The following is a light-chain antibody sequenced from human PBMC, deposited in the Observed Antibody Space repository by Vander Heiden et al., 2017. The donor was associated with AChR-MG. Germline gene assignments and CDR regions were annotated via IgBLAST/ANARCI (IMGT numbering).Light chain of an antibody. J-gene: IGLJ3*02. Sequence: LTQPPSACGTPGQRVSISCAGSPTSIGNYFIYWYQQRPRTAAKVVIYRTNLRPSGVPDRFSDSKSATSAALSISDHRSEDEADYYCAAWDDTLSGPVFGGVTKLTVL. CDR2: RTN. V-gene: IGLV1-47*01. CDR3: AAWDDTLSGPV. CDR1: PTSIGNYF.